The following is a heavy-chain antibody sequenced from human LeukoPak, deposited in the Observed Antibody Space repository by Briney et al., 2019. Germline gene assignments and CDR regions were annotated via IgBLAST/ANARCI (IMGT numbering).Heavy chain of an antibody. Sequence: GGSLRLSCAASGFTFSSYTMNWVRQAPGKGLEWVSSISSSSSFIYYADSVKGRFTISRDNAKNSLYLQMNSLRAEDTAVYYCARVRELYRDYWGQGTLVTVSS. CDR3: ARVRELYRDY. D-gene: IGHD1-26*01. CDR2: ISSSSSFI. J-gene: IGHJ4*02. CDR1: GFTFSSYT. V-gene: IGHV3-21*01.